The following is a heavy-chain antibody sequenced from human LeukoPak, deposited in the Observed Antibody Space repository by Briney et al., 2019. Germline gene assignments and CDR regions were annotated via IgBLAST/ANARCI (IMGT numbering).Heavy chain of an antibody. CDR3: ARGGTVGARFDS. V-gene: IGHV4-59*08. J-gene: IGHJ4*02. CDR2: IYYSGST. CDR1: GDSISSYY. Sequence: SETLSLTCTVSGDSISSYYWSWIRQPPGKGLEWIGYIYYSGSTNYNPSLKSRVTISVDTSKNQFSLKLTSVTAADTAIYYCARGGTVGARFDSWGQGTLATVSS. D-gene: IGHD1-26*01.